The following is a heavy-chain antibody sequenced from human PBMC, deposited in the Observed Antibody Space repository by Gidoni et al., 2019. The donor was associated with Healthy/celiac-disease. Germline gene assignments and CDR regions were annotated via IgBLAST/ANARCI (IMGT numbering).Heavy chain of an antibody. V-gene: IGHV1-3*01. CDR3: ARGYGSGSYPFDY. CDR1: GYTFTSYA. J-gene: IGHJ4*02. Sequence: QVQLVQSGAEVKKPGASVKVSCKASGYTFTSYAMHWVRQAPGQRLEWMGWINAGNGNTKYSQKFQGRVTIIRDTSASTAYMELSSLRSEDTAVYYCARGYGSGSYPFDYWGQGTLVTVSS. D-gene: IGHD3-10*01. CDR2: INAGNGNT.